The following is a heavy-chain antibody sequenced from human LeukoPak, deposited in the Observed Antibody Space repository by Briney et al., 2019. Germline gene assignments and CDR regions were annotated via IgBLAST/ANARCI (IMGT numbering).Heavy chain of an antibody. J-gene: IGHJ3*02. D-gene: IGHD1-1*01. CDR3: ARVTTGAFDI. CDR1: GFTFSSYG. Sequence: PGGSLRLSCAASGFTFSSYGMHWVRQAPGKGLEWVAFIRYDGSNKYYADSVKGRFTISRDNAKNSLYLQMNSLRAEDTAVYYCARVTTGAFDIWGQGTMVTVSS. V-gene: IGHV3-30*02. CDR2: IRYDGSNK.